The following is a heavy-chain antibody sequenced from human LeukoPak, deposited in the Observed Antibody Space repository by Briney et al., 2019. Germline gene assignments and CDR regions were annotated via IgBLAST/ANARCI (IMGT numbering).Heavy chain of an antibody. CDR1: GYTFTSYG. CDR3: ARSTLRGYSYGYDY. D-gene: IGHD5-18*01. Sequence: ASVKVSCKASGYTFTSYGISWVRQAPGQGLEWMGWISAYNGNTNYAQKLQGRVTMTTDTSTSTVYMELSSLRSEDTAVYYCARSTLRGYSYGYDYWGQGTLVTVSS. CDR2: ISAYNGNT. J-gene: IGHJ4*02. V-gene: IGHV1-18*01.